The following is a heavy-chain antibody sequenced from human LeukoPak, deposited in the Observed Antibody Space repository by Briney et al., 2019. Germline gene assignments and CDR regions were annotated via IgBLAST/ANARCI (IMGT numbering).Heavy chain of an antibody. CDR1: GGSISSYY. J-gene: IGHJ6*02. CDR2: IYYSGST. V-gene: IGHV4-59*01. CDR3: ARAYGYCSSTSCLYYYYGMDV. D-gene: IGHD2-2*03. Sequence: SSETLSLTCTVSGGSISSYYWSWIRQPPGKGLEGIGYIYYSGSTNNNPALKSRVTISVDTSKTQFSLKLSSVTAADTAVYYCARAYGYCSSTSCLYYYYGMDVWGQGTTVTVSS.